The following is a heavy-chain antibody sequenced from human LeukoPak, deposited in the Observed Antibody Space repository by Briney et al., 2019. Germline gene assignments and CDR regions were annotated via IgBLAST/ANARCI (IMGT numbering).Heavy chain of an antibody. D-gene: IGHD2-15*01. Sequence: ASVKVSCKASGGTFSSYAISWGRQAPGPGLEWLGRIIPTLGIANYAQKFQGRVTITADKSTSTAYMELSSLRSEDTAVYYCARDPELGYCSGGSCYSAVEFDYWGQGTLVTVSS. CDR1: GGTFSSYA. CDR2: IIPTLGIA. J-gene: IGHJ4*02. V-gene: IGHV1-69*04. CDR3: ARDPELGYCSGGSCYSAVEFDY.